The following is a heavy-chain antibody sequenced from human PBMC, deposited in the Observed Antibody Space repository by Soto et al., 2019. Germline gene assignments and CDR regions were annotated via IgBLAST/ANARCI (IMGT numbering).Heavy chain of an antibody. J-gene: IGHJ6*02. D-gene: IGHD6-19*01. V-gene: IGHV3-23*01. Sequence: EVQLLESGGGLVQPGGSLSLSCAASGFTFSSYAMSWVRQAPGKGLEWVSAISGSGGSTYYADSVKGRFTISRDNSKNTLYLHRNSLRAEDTAVYYCAKGIAVAGIYYYYGMDVWGQGTMVTVSS. CDR3: AKGIAVAGIYYYYGMDV. CDR2: ISGSGGST. CDR1: GFTFSSYA.